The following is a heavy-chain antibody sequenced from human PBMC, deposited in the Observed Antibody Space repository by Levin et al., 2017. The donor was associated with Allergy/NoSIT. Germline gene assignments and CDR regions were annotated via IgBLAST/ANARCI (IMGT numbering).Heavy chain of an antibody. Sequence: ASVKVSCKASRYIFSDYFIHWVRQAPGQGLEWMGWINPHSGDTKYAREFQGRVTMTRDTSISTAYMELTRLTSDDTAVYYCARDLYNDDSVFGYWGQGTLVNVFS. CDR3: ARDLYNDDSVFGY. CDR2: INPHSGDT. J-gene: IGHJ4*02. D-gene: IGHD3-22*01. CDR1: RYIFSDYF. V-gene: IGHV1-2*02.